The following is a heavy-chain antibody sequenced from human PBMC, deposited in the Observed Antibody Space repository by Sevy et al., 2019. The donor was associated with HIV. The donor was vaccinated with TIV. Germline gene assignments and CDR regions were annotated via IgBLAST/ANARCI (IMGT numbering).Heavy chain of an antibody. CDR2: ISPTSSYI. CDR1: GFTFSIYT. V-gene: IGHV3-21*01. J-gene: IGHJ5*02. D-gene: IGHD2-21*01. Sequence: GGSLRLSCAASGFTFSIYTLNWVRQAPGKGLEWVSSISPTSSYIYYADSVKGRFSISRDNAKNSLFLEMKSLRADDTAIYYCAKEDSNGVCYSSWGQGTLVTVSS. CDR3: AKEDSNGVCYSS.